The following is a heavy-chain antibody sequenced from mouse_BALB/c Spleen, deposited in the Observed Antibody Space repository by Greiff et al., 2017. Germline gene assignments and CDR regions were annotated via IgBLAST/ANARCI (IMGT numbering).Heavy chain of an antibody. CDR2: IDPANGNT. D-gene: IGHD1-1*01. CDR3: ASGYYGSSYLASFAY. CDR1: GFTIKDTY. V-gene: IGHV14-3*02. J-gene: IGHJ3*01. Sequence: VQLQQSGAELVKPGASVKLSCTASGFTIKDTYMHWVKQRPEQGLEWIGRIDPANGNTNYDPKFQGKATITADTSSNTAYLQLSSLTSEDTAVYYCASGYYGSSYLASFAYWGQGTLVTVSA.